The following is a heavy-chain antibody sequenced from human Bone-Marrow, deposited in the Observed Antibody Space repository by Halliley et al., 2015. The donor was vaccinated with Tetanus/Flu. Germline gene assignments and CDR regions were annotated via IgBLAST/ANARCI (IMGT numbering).Heavy chain of an antibody. CDR3: ASARASDSWPD. CDR2: ISSSSNYI. V-gene: IGHV3-21*01. J-gene: IGHJ4*02. CDR1: GFTFSAYS. D-gene: IGHD3-3*01. Sequence: SLRLSCAGSGFTFSAYSMNWVRQAPGKGLEWVSSISSSSNYIYYADSVKGRFTLSRDNAKSSLYLQMNSLRAEDTAVYYCASARASDSWPDWGQGVLVTVSS.